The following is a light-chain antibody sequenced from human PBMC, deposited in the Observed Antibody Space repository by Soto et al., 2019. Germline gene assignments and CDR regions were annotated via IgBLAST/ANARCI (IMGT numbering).Light chain of an antibody. Sequence: EIVLTQSPGTLSLSPGERATLSCRASQSVSSSYLAWYQQKPGQAPGLLIYGASSRATGIPDRFSGSGSGTDFTLTISRLEPEDFAVYYCQLPMTFGQGTKV. J-gene: IGKJ1*01. CDR2: GAS. V-gene: IGKV3-20*01. CDR1: QSVSSSY. CDR3: QLPMT.